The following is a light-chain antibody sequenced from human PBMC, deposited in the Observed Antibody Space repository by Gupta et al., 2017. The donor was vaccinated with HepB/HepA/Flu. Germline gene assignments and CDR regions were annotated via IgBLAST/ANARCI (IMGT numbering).Light chain of an antibody. CDR1: SSNIGNNY. V-gene: IGLV1-51*02. CDR2: ENN. CDR3: GAWDSSLSVGV. J-gene: IGLJ2*01. Sequence: QSVFTQPPSVSAAPGQKVTISCSGSSSNIGNNYVSWYQQLPGTAPKLLIYENNKRPSGIPDRFSGSKSGTSATLSITGLQTGDEADYYCGAWDSSLSVGVFGGGTKLTVL.